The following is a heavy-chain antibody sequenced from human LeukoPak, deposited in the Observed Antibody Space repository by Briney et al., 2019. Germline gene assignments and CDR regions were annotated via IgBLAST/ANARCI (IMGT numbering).Heavy chain of an antibody. CDR1: GYTFTGYY. D-gene: IGHD3-10*01. V-gene: IGHV1-2*02. CDR3: ARSGVRGVYYMDV. J-gene: IGHJ6*03. Sequence: ASVKVSCKASGYTFTGYYMHWVRQAPGQGLEWMGWINPNSGGTNYAQKFQGRVTITADKSTSTAYMELSSLRSEDTAVYYCARSGVRGVYYMDVWGKGTTVTVSS. CDR2: INPNSGGT.